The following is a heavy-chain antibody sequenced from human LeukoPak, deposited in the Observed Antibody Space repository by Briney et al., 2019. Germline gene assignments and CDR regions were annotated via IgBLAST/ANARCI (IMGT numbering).Heavy chain of an antibody. CDR1: GGSISNYY. V-gene: IGHV4-39*01. D-gene: IGHD2-2*01. J-gene: IGHJ5*02. Sequence: SETLSLTCTVSGGSISNYYWGWIRQPPGKGLEWIGSIYYSGSTYYNPSLKSRVTISVDTSKNQFSLKLSSVTAADTAVYYCARHYPVPAASFDPWGQGTLVTVSS. CDR2: IYYSGST. CDR3: ARHYPVPAASFDP.